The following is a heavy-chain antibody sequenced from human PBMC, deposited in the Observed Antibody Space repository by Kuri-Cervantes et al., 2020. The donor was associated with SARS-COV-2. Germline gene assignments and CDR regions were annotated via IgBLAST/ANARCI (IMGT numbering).Heavy chain of an antibody. V-gene: IGHV3-23*01. CDR1: GFTFSSYA. Sequence: GESLKISCAASGFTFSSYAMSWVRQAPGKGLEWVSAISGSGGSTYYADSVKGRFTISRDNSKNTLYLQMNSLRAEDTAVYYCAKLGFRGWFDPWGQGTRVTVSS. CDR3: AKLGFRGWFDP. D-gene: IGHD1-26*01. J-gene: IGHJ5*02. CDR2: ISGSGGST.